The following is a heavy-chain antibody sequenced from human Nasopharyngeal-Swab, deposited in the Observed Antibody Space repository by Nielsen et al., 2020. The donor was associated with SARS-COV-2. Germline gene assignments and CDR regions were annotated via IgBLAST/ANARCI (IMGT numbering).Heavy chain of an antibody. CDR2: IYYSGST. CDR3: ARVSQYRYFDWSIDY. Sequence: ESLKISCPVSGGSISSYYWSWIRQPPGKGLEWIGYIYYSGSTNYNPSLKSRVTISVDTSKNQFSLKLSSVTAADTAVYYCARVSQYRYFDWSIDYWGQGTLVTVSS. J-gene: IGHJ4*02. CDR1: GGSISSYY. V-gene: IGHV4-59*01. D-gene: IGHD3-9*01.